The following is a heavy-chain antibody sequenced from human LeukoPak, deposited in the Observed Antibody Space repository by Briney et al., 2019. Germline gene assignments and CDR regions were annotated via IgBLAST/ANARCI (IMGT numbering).Heavy chain of an antibody. J-gene: IGHJ4*02. Sequence: GGSLRLSCAASGFTFSSYAMSWVRQAPGKGLEWVSAISGSGGSTYYADSVKGRFTISRDNSKNTLYLQMNSLRGEDTAVYYCAKDRYCSSTSCSIDYWGQGTLVAVSS. V-gene: IGHV3-23*01. CDR1: GFTFSSYA. D-gene: IGHD2-2*01. CDR2: ISGSGGST. CDR3: AKDRYCSSTSCSIDY.